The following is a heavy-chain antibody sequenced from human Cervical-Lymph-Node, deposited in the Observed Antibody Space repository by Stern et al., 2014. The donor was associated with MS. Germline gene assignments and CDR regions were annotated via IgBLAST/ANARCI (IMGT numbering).Heavy chain of an antibody. CDR1: DCSIRSSSHY. CDR3: GRLFVTTAPHYYFYGMDV. J-gene: IGHJ6*02. CDR2: IYSRGST. D-gene: IGHD4-17*01. V-gene: IGHV4-39*01. Sequence: QLQLQESGPGLVKPSETLSLTCTVSDCSIRSSSHYWGRIRQPPGKGLEWVGNIYSRGSTSYSPSLKGRVTISVDTSKNQFSLRLSSVTAADTAVYYCGRLFVTTAPHYYFYGMDVWGQGTTVIVSS.